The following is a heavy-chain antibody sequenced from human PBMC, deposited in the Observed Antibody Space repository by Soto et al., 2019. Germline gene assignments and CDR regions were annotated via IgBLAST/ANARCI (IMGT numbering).Heavy chain of an antibody. J-gene: IGHJ3*02. CDR2: IIPRFGTT. D-gene: IGHD1-1*01. CDR3: ARVASGTSPLSYAFDI. CDR1: GGTFSSYS. Sequence: GASVKVSCKASGGTFSSYSISWVLQAPGQGLEWMGGIIPRFGTTKYAQKFQGRVTITADESTSTAYMELSSLRSEDTAVYYCARVASGTSPLSYAFDIWGQGTMVTVSS. V-gene: IGHV1-69*13.